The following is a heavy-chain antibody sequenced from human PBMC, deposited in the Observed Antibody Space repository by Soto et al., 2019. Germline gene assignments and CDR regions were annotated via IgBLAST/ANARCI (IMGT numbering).Heavy chain of an antibody. CDR1: GFTFSNAW. Sequence: GGSLRLSCAASGFTFSNAWMSWVRQAPGKGLEWVGRIKSKTDGGTTDYDAPVKGRFTISRDDSKNTLYLQMNSLKTDDTAVYYCTTDRRTTVTLLDYWGQGTLVTVSS. J-gene: IGHJ4*02. V-gene: IGHV3-15*01. CDR3: TTDRRTTVTLLDY. D-gene: IGHD4-17*01. CDR2: IKSKTDGGTT.